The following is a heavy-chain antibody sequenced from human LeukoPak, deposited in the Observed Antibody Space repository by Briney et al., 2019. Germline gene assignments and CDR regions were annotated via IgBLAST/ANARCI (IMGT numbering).Heavy chain of an antibody. J-gene: IGHJ4*02. CDR3: AGELSNYYYYFDY. CDR2: INHSGST. Sequence: SETLSLTCAVYGGSFSGYYWSWIRQPPGKGLEWIGEINHSGSTNYNPSLKSRVTISVDTSKNQFSLKLSSVTAADTAVYYCAGELSNYYYYFDYWGQGTLVTVSS. CDR1: GGSFSGYY. D-gene: IGHD4-11*01. V-gene: IGHV4-34*01.